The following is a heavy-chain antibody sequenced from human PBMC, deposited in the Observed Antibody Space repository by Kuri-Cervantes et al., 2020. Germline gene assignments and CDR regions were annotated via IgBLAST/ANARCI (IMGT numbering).Heavy chain of an antibody. D-gene: IGHD2-8*01. CDR3: ARDGGYATRSWFDP. J-gene: IGHJ5*02. CDR1: GGSISNYY. V-gene: IGHV4-59*01. Sequence: GSLRLSCTVSGGSISNYYWSWIRQPPGKGLEWIGYIYYSGSTNYNPSLKSRVTISVDTSKNQFSLKLSSVTAADTAVYYCARDGGYATRSWFDPWGQGTLVTVSS. CDR2: IYYSGST.